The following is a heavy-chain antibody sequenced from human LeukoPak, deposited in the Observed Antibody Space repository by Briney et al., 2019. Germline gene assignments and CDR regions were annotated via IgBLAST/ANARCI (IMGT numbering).Heavy chain of an antibody. V-gene: IGHV4-59*08. Sequence: PSETLSLTCTVSGGSISSYYWSWIRQPPGKGLEWIGYIYYSGSTYYNPSLKSRVTISVDTSKNQFSLKLSSVTAADTAVYYCARGPAADDDYWGQGTLVTVSS. J-gene: IGHJ4*02. CDR2: IYYSGST. CDR1: GGSISSYY. D-gene: IGHD2-2*01. CDR3: ARGPAADDDY.